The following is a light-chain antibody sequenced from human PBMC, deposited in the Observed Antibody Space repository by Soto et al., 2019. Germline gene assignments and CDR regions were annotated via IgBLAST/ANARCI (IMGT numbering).Light chain of an antibody. CDR2: AAS. CDR1: QSISSY. V-gene: IGKV1-39*01. J-gene: IGKJ5*01. Sequence: DIQMTQSPASLSASVLDRFAITCRASQSISSYLNWYQQKPGKAPKLLIYAASSLQSGVPSRFSGSGSGTDFTLTISSLQPEDFATYYCQQSYSTPITFGQGTRLEIK. CDR3: QQSYSTPIT.